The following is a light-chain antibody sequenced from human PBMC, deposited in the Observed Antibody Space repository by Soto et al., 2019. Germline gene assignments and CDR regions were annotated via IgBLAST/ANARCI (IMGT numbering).Light chain of an antibody. Sequence: ALTQPPSVSGSPGQSVTISCTGTSSDIGKYDRVSWYQQSPGTAPKLIIYEVTNRPSGVPARFSGSKSGNTASLTISGLQAEDEADYYCSSYISTSRYVFGAGTKVTVL. J-gene: IGLJ1*01. CDR1: SSDIGKYDR. CDR3: SSYISTSRYV. V-gene: IGLV2-18*02. CDR2: EVT.